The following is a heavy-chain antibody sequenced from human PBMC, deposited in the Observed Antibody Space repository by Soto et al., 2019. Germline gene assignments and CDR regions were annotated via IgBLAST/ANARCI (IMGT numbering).Heavy chain of an antibody. CDR1: GFTFSSYA. J-gene: IGHJ4*02. CDR3: AKDWAGGLYYYDSSGHYPKLYFEY. V-gene: IGHV3-23*01. Sequence: GGSLRLSCPASGFTFSSYALSWVRQAPGRGLEWVSAISGSGGSTYYADSVRGRFTISRDNSKNTLYRQMNSRRAEDTAVHYCAKDWAGGLYYYDSSGHYPKLYFEYWGQGT. D-gene: IGHD3-22*01. CDR2: ISGSGGST.